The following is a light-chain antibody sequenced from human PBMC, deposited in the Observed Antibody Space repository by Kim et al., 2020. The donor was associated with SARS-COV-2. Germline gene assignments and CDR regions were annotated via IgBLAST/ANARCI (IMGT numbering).Light chain of an antibody. J-gene: IGKJ2*01. CDR3: QQYNNWYT. V-gene: IGKV3-15*01. CDR2: AAS. CDR1: QSVSSD. Sequence: ETVMTQSPATLSVSPGERATLSCRASQSVSSDLAWYQQKPGQAPRLLIYAASTRATGIPARFSGSGSGTEFTLTISSLQSEDFALYYCQQYNNWYTFGQGTKLEI.